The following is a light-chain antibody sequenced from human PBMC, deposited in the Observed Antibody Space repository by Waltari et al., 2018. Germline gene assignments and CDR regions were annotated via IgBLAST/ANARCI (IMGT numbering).Light chain of an antibody. CDR3: HSHATSITSVI. J-gene: IGLJ2*01. V-gene: IGLV2-23*02. CDR2: EVT. Sequence: QSALTQPASVSGSPGQSITISCTGTTSDVGNYNLVSWYQPHPGKAPKRIIYEVTKRPPGVSNRFSGSKSGNTASLTISGLQADDEADYYCHSHATSITSVIFGGGTKLTVI. CDR1: TSDVGNYNL.